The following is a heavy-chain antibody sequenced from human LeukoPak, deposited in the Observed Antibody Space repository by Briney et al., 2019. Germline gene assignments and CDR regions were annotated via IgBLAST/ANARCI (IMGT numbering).Heavy chain of an antibody. CDR2: IIPIFGTA. CDR3: ARDTGFGELFFDY. D-gene: IGHD3-10*01. Sequence: SVKVSCKASGGTFSSYAISWVRQAPGQGLEWMGGIIPIFGTANYAQKFQGRVTITADEFTSTAYMELSSLRSEDTAVYYCARDTGFGELFFDYWGRGTLVTVSS. V-gene: IGHV1-69*13. J-gene: IGHJ4*02. CDR1: GGTFSSYA.